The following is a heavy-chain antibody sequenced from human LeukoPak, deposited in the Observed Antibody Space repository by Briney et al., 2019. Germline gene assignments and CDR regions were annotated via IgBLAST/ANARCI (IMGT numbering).Heavy chain of an antibody. D-gene: IGHD5-18*01. J-gene: IGHJ6*02. Sequence: GGSLRLSCAASGFTFSSYSMNWVRQAPGKGLEWVSYISSSSSTIYYADSVKGRFAISRDNAKNSLYLQMNSLRAEDTAVYYCAREYSYGYFEVYGMDVWGQGTTVTVSS. V-gene: IGHV3-48*01. CDR1: GFTFSSYS. CDR2: ISSSSSTI. CDR3: AREYSYGYFEVYGMDV.